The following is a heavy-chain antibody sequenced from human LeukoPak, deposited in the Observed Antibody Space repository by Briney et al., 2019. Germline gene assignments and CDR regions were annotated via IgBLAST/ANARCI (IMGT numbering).Heavy chain of an antibody. J-gene: IGHJ4*02. CDR2: IHNNGRT. D-gene: IGHD1-14*01. Sequence: SETLSLTCSVSGGSVSSYYWSWIRQSPGKGLEWIGYIHNNGRTNYNPSLKSRVTGFVDTSKNQVSLRLSSVTAADTAVYYCARHGTISSESYFDYWGQGALSPSPQ. CDR3: ARHGTISSESYFDY. CDR1: GGSVSSYY. V-gene: IGHV4-59*08.